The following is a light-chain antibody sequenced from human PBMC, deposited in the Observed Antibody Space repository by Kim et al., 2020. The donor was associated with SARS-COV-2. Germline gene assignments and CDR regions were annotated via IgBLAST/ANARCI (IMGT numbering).Light chain of an antibody. J-gene: IGKJ2*01. CDR2: DLS. CDR1: QSLLHSDGKTY. Sequence: DVVLTQTPLSLSVSPGQPASISCKSSQSLLHSDGKTYLYWFMQKPGQSPQLLIYDLSSRFSGVPDKFSGSGSDTEFTLQISRVDPDDVGFYYSMQGLHPDYTFGQGTKLEI. CDR3: MQGLHPDYT. V-gene: IGKV2-29*02.